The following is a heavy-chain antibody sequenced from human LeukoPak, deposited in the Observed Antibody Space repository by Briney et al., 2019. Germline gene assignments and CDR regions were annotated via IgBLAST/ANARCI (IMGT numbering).Heavy chain of an antibody. CDR3: AKDIKLRFLEWSGMDV. CDR1: GFTFDDYA. V-gene: IGHV3-9*01. CDR2: ISWNSGSI. Sequence: PGGSLRLSCAASGFTFDDYAMHWVRQAPEKGLEWVSGISWNSGSIDYADSVKGRFTISRDNAKNSLYLQMNSLRAEDTALYYCAKDIKLRFLEWSGMDVWGQGTTVTVSS. J-gene: IGHJ6*02. D-gene: IGHD3-3*01.